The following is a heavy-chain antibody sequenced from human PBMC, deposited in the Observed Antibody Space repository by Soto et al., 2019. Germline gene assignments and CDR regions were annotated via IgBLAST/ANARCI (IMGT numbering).Heavy chain of an antibody. CDR1: GFSFINNA. D-gene: IGHD3-10*01. J-gene: IGHJ4*02. CDR2: ISSSGDGT. CDR3: ADGGTGHTPFNY. Sequence: EVQLLESGGDLVQPGGSLRLSCAASGFSFINNAMSWVRQAPGKGLEWVSAISSSGDGTYYEDSVKGRFTISRDNSKNSLYLQMNSLRAEDTALYYCADGGTGHTPFNYWGQGILVTVSS. V-gene: IGHV3-23*01.